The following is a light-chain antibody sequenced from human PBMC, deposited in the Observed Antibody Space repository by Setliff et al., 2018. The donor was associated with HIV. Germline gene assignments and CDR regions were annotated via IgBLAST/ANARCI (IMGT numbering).Light chain of an antibody. V-gene: IGLV1-44*01. CDR3: ASWDDSLNGWV. CDR2: SNN. CDR1: NSNIGSNT. Sequence: QSVLTQPPSASGTPGQRVTISCSGSNSNIGSNTVNWYQQLPGTAPKLLIYSNNQRPSGVPDRFSGSKSGTSASLAIRGLQSEDEADYYCASWDDSLNGWVFGGGTKVTVL. J-gene: IGLJ3*02.